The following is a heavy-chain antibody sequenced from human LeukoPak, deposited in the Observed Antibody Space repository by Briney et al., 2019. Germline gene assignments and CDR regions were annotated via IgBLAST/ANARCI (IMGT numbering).Heavy chain of an antibody. CDR3: ARGEYYYDSSGYYQFYYFDY. D-gene: IGHD3-22*01. V-gene: IGHV3-53*01. J-gene: IGHJ4*02. Sequence: PGGSLRLSCAASGFTVSSNYMSWVRQAPGKGLEWVSVIYSGGSTYYADSVKGRFTISRDNSKNTLYLQMNSLRAEDTAVYYCARGEYYYDSSGYYQFYYFDYWGQGTPVTVSS. CDR2: IYSGGST. CDR1: GFTVSSNY.